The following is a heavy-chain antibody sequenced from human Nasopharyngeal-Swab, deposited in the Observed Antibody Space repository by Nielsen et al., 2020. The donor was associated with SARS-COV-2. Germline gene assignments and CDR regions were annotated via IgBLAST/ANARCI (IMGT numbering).Heavy chain of an antibody. Sequence: ASVKVSCKASGYTFTSYGISWVRRAPGQGLEWMGWISAYNGNTNYAQKLQGRVTMTTDTSTSTAYMELRSLRSDDTAVYYCAGYDILTGSMDVWGQGTTVTVSS. CDR1: GYTFTSYG. CDR2: ISAYNGNT. D-gene: IGHD3-9*01. CDR3: AGYDILTGSMDV. V-gene: IGHV1-18*01. J-gene: IGHJ6*02.